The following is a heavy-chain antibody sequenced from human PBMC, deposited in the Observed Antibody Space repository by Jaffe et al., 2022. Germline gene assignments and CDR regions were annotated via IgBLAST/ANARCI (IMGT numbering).Heavy chain of an antibody. CDR3: ARAPIVVVVAATPTNWFDP. D-gene: IGHD2-15*01. J-gene: IGHJ5*02. Sequence: QVQLQQWGAGLLKPSETLSLTCAVYGGSFSGYYWSWIRQPPGKGLEWIGEINHSGSTNYNPSLKSRVTISVDTSKNQFSLKLSSVTAADTAVYYCARAPIVVVVAATPTNWFDPWGQGTLVTVSS. CDR2: INHSGST. CDR1: GGSFSGYY. V-gene: IGHV4-34*01.